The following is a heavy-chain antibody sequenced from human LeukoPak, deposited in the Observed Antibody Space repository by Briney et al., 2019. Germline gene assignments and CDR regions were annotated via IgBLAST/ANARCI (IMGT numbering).Heavy chain of an antibody. Sequence: SETLSLTCTVSGGSISSYYWSWIRQPPGKGLEWIAYISYSGSTNYNPSLKSRVTISVDRSKNQFSLKLNSMTAADTAVYYSATRSSGWYYGMDVWGQGTTVTVSS. CDR2: ISYSGST. J-gene: IGHJ6*02. CDR3: ATRSSGWYYGMDV. V-gene: IGHV4-59*08. CDR1: GGSISSYY. D-gene: IGHD6-19*01.